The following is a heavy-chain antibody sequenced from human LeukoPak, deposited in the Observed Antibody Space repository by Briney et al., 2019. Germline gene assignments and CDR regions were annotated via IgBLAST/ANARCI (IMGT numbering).Heavy chain of an antibody. CDR2: ISGYNDNT. CDR3: ARNVELHDAFDI. CDR1: GYTFTSYG. V-gene: IGHV1-18*01. Sequence: ASVKLSCKASGYTFTSYGISWVRQAPGQGLEWMGWISGYNDNTKYAQKLQGRVTMTTDTSTSTAYMELSRLRSDDTAVYYCARNVELHDAFDIWGQGTMVTVSS. D-gene: IGHD1-7*01. J-gene: IGHJ3*02.